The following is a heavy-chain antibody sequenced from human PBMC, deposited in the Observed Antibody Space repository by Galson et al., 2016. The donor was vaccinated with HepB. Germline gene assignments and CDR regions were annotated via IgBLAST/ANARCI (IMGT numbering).Heavy chain of an antibody. D-gene: IGHD1-26*01. CDR1: GFTFSHAW. J-gene: IGHJ3*01. V-gene: IGHV3-11*06. CDR3: ASPSGRFSVHTFDL. Sequence: SLRLSCAASGFTFSHAWMSWIRQAPGKGLEWVSYISPTSNDINFADSVVGRFSISRDNAKNSLYLQMNTLGAEDTAVYYCASPSGRFSVHTFDLWGQGTMVTVSS. CDR2: ISPTSNDI.